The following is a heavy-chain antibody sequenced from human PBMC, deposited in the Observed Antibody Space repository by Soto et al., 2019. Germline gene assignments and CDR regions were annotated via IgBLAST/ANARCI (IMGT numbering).Heavy chain of an antibody. D-gene: IGHD3-3*01. CDR2: INHSGST. CDR1: GGTFSGYY. V-gene: IGHV4-34*01. Sequence: SQTLSLTCAVYGGTFSGYYWSWIRQPPGKGLEWIGEINHSGSTNYNPSLKSRVTISVDMSKNQFSLKLSSVTAADTAVYYCARVTIFGVVIKQYYFDYWGQGTLVTVSS. J-gene: IGHJ4*02. CDR3: ARVTIFGVVIKQYYFDY.